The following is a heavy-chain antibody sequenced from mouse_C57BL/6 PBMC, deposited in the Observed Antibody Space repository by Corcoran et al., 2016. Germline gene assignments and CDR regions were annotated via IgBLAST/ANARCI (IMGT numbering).Heavy chain of an antibody. CDR3: ARVDGSSYGYFDV. V-gene: IGHV3-6*01. CDR2: ITYAGSN. CDR1: GYSITSGYY. J-gene: IGHJ1*03. D-gene: IGHD1-1*01. Sequence: DVQLQESGPGLVKPSQSLSLTCSVTGYSITSGYYWNWIRQFPGNKLEWMGYITYAGSNNYNPSLKNRISITRDTSKNQFFLKLNSVTTEDTATYYCARVDGSSYGYFDVWCTGTTVTVSS.